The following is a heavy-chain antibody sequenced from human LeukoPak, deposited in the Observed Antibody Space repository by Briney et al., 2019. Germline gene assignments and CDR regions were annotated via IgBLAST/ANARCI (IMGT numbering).Heavy chain of an antibody. CDR3: ARVDYGDYKWYYSYYMDV. J-gene: IGHJ6*03. CDR1: GYTFTDYY. CDR2: INPNSGGT. V-gene: IGHV1-2*02. D-gene: IGHD4-17*01. Sequence: GASVKVSCKASGYTFTDYYMHWVRQAPGQGLEWMGWINPNSGGTNYAQKFQGRVTMTRDTSISTAYMELSRLRSDDTAVYYCARVDYGDYKWYYSYYMDVWGKATTVTVSS.